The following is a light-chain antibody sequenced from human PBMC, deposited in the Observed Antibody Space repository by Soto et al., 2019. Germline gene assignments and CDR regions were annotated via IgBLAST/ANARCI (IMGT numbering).Light chain of an antibody. Sequence: EIVMTQSPATLSVSPGERATLSCRASQSVSSNLAWYQQKPGQAPRLLIYGASTRATGIPARFSGSGSGTELTLTISSLQSEDFAVYYCQQYDKWPHTFGQGTKLEIK. J-gene: IGKJ2*01. CDR2: GAS. CDR1: QSVSSN. CDR3: QQYDKWPHT. V-gene: IGKV3-15*01.